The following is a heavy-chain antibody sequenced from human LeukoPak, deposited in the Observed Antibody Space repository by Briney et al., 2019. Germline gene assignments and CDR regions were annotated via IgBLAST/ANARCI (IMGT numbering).Heavy chain of an antibody. CDR3: AELGITMIGGV. CDR2: ISWNSGSI. CDR1: GFTFSTYA. Sequence: GGSLRLSCTASGFTFSTYAMHWVRQAPGKGLEWVSGISWNSGSIGYADSVKGRFTISRDNAKNSLYLQMNSLRAEDTAVYYCAELGITMIGGVWGKGTTVTISS. D-gene: IGHD3-10*02. J-gene: IGHJ6*04. V-gene: IGHV3-9*01.